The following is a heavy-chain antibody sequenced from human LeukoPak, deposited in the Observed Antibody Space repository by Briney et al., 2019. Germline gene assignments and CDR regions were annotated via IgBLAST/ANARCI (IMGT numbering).Heavy chain of an antibody. CDR3: ARDRRGNSHLDY. J-gene: IGHJ4*02. V-gene: IGHV4-61*02. Sequence: SETLSLTCTVSGGSISSGSYYWSWIRQPAGKGLEWIGRIYTSGSTNYNPSLKSRVTISVDTSKNQISLNLSSVTAADTAVYYCARDRRGNSHLDYWGQGTLVTVSS. CDR1: GGSISSGSYY. D-gene: IGHD4-23*01. CDR2: IYTSGST.